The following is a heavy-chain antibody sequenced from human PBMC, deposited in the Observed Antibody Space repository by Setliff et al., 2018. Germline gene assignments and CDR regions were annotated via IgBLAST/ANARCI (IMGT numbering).Heavy chain of an antibody. V-gene: IGHV3-74*03. D-gene: IGHD6-19*01. CDR2: ISTDGSSI. Sequence: GGSLRLSCVTSGFTFSTYWMHWVRQAPGQGLVWVARISTDGSSITYADSVKGRFTISRDIAENSLYLRMNGLRAEDTAFYYCARDFGGWNLYYFDFRGQGTLVTVSS. J-gene: IGHJ4*02. CDR1: GFTFSTYW. CDR3: ARDFGGWNLYYFDF.